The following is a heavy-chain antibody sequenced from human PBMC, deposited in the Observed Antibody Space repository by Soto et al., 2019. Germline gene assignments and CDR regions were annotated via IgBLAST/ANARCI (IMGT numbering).Heavy chain of an antibody. CDR3: ARASYYDFWSGPHYYGMDV. V-gene: IGHV4-59*01. J-gene: IGHJ6*02. CDR2: IYYSGST. Sequence: SQTLCLTCTVSGGSISSYNWSWIRQPPGKGLEWIGNIYYSGSTNYNPSLKSRVTISVDTSKNQFSLKLSSVTAADTAMYYCARASYYDFWSGPHYYGMDVWCQGTTVT. D-gene: IGHD3-3*01. CDR1: GGSISSYN.